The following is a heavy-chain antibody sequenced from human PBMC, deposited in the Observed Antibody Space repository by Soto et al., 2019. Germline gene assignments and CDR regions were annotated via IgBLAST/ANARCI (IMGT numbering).Heavy chain of an antibody. D-gene: IGHD2-15*01. Sequence: PSETLSLTCAVSGDSVTSYHWCWIRQFPGQGLEWIAYTAYTGNTNYNPTLNSRVTISIDTTKNQLYLSLTSMTAADTAVYFCFWDMLVGLTYPFDSWGQGTFVTFSS. J-gene: IGHJ5*01. CDR2: TAYTGNT. CDR3: FWDMLVGLTYPFDS. V-gene: IGHV4-59*02. CDR1: GDSVTSYH.